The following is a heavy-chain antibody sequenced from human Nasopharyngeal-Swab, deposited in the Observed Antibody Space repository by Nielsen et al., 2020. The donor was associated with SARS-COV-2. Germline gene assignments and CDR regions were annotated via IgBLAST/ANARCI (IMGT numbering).Heavy chain of an antibody. CDR3: ARQPITIFGVVIDYYYYGMDV. Sequence: ASVKVSCKASGYTFTSYDINWVRQATAQGLEWMGWMNPNSGNTGSSQKFQGRVTMTRNTSISTAYMELSSLRSEDTAVYYCARQPITIFGVVIDYYYYGMDVWGQGTTVTVSS. CDR2: MNPNSGNT. CDR1: GYTFTSYD. V-gene: IGHV1-8*01. D-gene: IGHD3-3*01. J-gene: IGHJ6*02.